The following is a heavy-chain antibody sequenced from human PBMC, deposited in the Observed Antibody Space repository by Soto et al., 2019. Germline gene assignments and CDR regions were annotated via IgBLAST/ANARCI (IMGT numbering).Heavy chain of an antibody. CDR3: ARAQGVYDSSAYYSVGWFDP. Sequence: PSETLSLTCTVSGGGISGYCVSWSRQPPGKGLEWIGYIYYRGSTNYNPYLQRRVTISVDTSKNQFSLKLSSVTAADTAVYYCARAQGVYDSSAYYSVGWFDPWGQGTLVTVSS. D-gene: IGHD3-22*01. J-gene: IGHJ5*02. CDR1: GGGISGYC. CDR2: IYYRGST. V-gene: IGHV4-59*01.